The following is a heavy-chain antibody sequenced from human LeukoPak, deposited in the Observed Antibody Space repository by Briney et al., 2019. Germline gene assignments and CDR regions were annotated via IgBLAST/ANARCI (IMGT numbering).Heavy chain of an antibody. J-gene: IGHJ3*02. CDR3: ARRGYHHDAFDI. D-gene: IGHD3-16*02. CDR1: GFTFSSYE. Sequence: GGSLRLSCAASGFTFSSYEMNWVRQAPGKGLEWVSYISSSGSTIYYADSVKGRFTISRDNAKNSLYLQMNSLRAEDTALYHCARRGYHHDAFDIWGQGTMVTVSS. V-gene: IGHV3-48*03. CDR2: ISSSGSTI.